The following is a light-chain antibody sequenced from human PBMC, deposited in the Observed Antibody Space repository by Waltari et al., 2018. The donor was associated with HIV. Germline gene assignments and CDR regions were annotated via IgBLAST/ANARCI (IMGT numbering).Light chain of an antibody. CDR2: EAT. CDR3: QCYDSGSLV. V-gene: IGLV6-57*01. Sequence: FILTQPHSVSASPGETVTTSCTPRSGRVPANLVQWFPHAPGSSPTTVSYEATERPSGVAGRFSGWIDSSPSSAPFAAFLTVPGLKTEDEAVYYCQCYDSGSLVFGRGTRRTV. J-gene: IGLJ3*02. CDR1: SGRVPANL.